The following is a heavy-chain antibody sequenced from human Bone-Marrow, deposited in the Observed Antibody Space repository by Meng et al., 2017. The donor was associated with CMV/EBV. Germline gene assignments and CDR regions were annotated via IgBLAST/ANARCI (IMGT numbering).Heavy chain of an antibody. CDR3: ASEYCSSTSCYGLDY. CDR1: GFSFSGYA. Sequence: GESLKISCAASGFSFSGYAISWVRQAPGKGLEWVANIKQDGSEKYYVDSVKGRFTISRDNAKNSLYLQMNSLRAEDTAVYYCASEYCSSTSCYGLDYWGQGTLVTVSS. D-gene: IGHD2-2*01. J-gene: IGHJ4*02. V-gene: IGHV3-7*01. CDR2: IKQDGSEK.